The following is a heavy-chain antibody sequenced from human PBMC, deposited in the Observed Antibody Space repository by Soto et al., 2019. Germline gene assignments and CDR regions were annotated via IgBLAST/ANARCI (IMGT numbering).Heavy chain of an antibody. CDR3: ARQSEQQLVRDWFDP. V-gene: IGHV4-39*01. CDR2: IYYSGST. Sequence: SETLSLTCTVSGGSISSSSYYWGWIRQPPGKGLEWIGSIYYSGSTYYNPSLKSRVTISVDTSKNQFSLKLSSVTAADTAVYYCARQSEQQLVRDWFDPWGQGTLVTVSS. CDR1: GGSISSSSYY. D-gene: IGHD6-13*01. J-gene: IGHJ5*02.